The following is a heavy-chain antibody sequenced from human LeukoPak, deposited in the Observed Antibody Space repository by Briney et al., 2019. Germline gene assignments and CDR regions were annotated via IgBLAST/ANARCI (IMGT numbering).Heavy chain of an antibody. CDR1: GFTLSSYS. CDR3: ANSRGHGSGNL. D-gene: IGHD3-10*01. Sequence: GGSLRHSCAASGFTLSSYSMSWVRQAPGKGLEWVSGISGSGDRTYYADAVKGRFTISRDNSKNTVYLQMDSLRAEDTAVYYCANSRGHGSGNLWGQGTLVTVSS. J-gene: IGHJ5*02. CDR2: ISGSGDRT. V-gene: IGHV3-23*01.